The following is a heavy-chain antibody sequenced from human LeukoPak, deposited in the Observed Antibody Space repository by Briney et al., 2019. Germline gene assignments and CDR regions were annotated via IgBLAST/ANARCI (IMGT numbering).Heavy chain of an antibody. CDR3: ARGVDYGFDC. CDR2: LTTADSAI. Sequence: PGGSLRLSCAASGFTLTRSAMNWVRQAPGKGLEWISHLTTADSAIYADSVKGRFTISRDNADNSLSLQMNSLRAEDTAVYYCARGVDYGFDCCGQGTLVTVSS. D-gene: IGHD3-16*01. CDR1: GFTLTRSA. J-gene: IGHJ4*02. V-gene: IGHV3-48*03.